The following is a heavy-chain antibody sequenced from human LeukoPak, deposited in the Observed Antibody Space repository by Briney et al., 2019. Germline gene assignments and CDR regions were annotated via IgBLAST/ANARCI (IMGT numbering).Heavy chain of an antibody. CDR3: VKVDWRNSPEIY. CDR2: ILNSGTTT. D-gene: IGHD3/OR15-3a*01. V-gene: IGHV3-48*03. J-gene: IGHJ4*02. CDR1: GFTFSSYE. Sequence: PGGSLRLSCAASGFTFSSYEMNWVRQAPGKGLEWVSYILNSGTTTYYADSVKGRFTTSRDNSKNTLYLQMHSLRVEDTAVYYCVKVDWRNSPEIYWGRGTLVTVSS.